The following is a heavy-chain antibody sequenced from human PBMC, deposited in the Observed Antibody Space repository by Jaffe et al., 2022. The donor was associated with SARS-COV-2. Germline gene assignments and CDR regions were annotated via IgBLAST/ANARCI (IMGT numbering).Heavy chain of an antibody. J-gene: IGHJ4*02. Sequence: EVHVVESGGGLVQPGGSLRLSCAASGFTFSSNTMDWVRQAPGKGLVWVSRINSVGTNTHYADSVKGRFTISRDNARNTLYLQMNSLRAEDTAVYFCVGWVDYVPYWGQGTLVTVSS. CDR2: INSVGTNT. CDR3: VGWVDYVPY. D-gene: IGHD4-17*01. CDR1: GFTFSSNT. V-gene: IGHV3-74*01.